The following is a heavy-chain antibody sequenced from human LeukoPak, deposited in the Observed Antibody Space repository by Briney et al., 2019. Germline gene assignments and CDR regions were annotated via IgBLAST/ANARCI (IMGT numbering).Heavy chain of an antibody. J-gene: IGHJ4*02. CDR1: GGSISSGGYS. Sequence: SETLSLTCAVSGGSISSGGYSWSWIRQPPGKGLEWIGYIYHSGSTYYNPSLKSRDTISVDTSKNQFSLKLSSVTAADTAVYYCARLSGWTPWYFDYWGQGTLVTVSS. CDR3: ARLSGWTPWYFDY. D-gene: IGHD2-15*01. V-gene: IGHV4-30-2*01. CDR2: IYHSGST.